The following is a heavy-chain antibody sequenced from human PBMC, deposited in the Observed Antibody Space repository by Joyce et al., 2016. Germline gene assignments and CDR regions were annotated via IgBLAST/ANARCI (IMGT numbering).Heavy chain of an antibody. V-gene: IGHV3-33*01. Sequence: QVRLVESGGGVVQPGRSLGLSCAASGFSFSRSGRHWVRQAPGKGLEWVAVIWFDGSNKHYADSVKGRFTISRDNSRKTLYLQMNSLRDQDTAVYYCASLSSMDVWGQGTTVTVSS. CDR2: IWFDGSNK. CDR1: GFSFSRSG. CDR3: ASLSSMDV. J-gene: IGHJ6*02.